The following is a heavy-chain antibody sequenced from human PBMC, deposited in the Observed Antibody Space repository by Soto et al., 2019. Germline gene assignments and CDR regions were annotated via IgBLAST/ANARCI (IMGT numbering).Heavy chain of an antibody. CDR1: GGSVSSGSYY. D-gene: IGHD6-19*01. Sequence: QVQLQESGPGLMKPSETLSLTCTVSGGSVSSGSYYWSWIRQPPGKGLEWIGYIYYSGSTNYNPSLKSRVTISVDTSKNQFSLKLSSVTAADTAVYYCARGIEGWYQGRYYGMDVWGQGTTVTVSS. J-gene: IGHJ6*02. CDR2: IYYSGST. CDR3: ARGIEGWYQGRYYGMDV. V-gene: IGHV4-61*01.